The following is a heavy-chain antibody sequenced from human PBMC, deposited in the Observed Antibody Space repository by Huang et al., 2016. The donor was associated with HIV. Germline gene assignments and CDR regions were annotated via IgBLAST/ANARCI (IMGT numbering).Heavy chain of an antibody. D-gene: IGHD2-2*03. V-gene: IGHV4-39*02. Sequence: QLRESGPGLVTPSETLSLTCSASGTSMTSSTFYWGWFRQPPGRGLEWIGSVYFCVNPNHTPSLTSRVTISIDTANKQYSMRLTSVTAADTAVYFCAREVRSVDTDRPDGYYYRGLDVWGQGTTVIVSS. CDR3: AREVRSVDTDRPDGYYYRGLDV. CDR2: VYFCVNP. CDR1: GTSMTSSTFY. J-gene: IGHJ6*02.